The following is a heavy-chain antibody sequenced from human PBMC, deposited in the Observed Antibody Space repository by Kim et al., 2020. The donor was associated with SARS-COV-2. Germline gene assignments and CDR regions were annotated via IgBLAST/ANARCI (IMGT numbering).Heavy chain of an antibody. V-gene: IGHV4-34*01. CDR3: ARGVVVPDDY. CDR2: ST. D-gene: IGHD2-2*01. J-gene: IGHJ4*02. Sequence: STNYNPSLKSRVTISVDTSKNQCSLKLSSVTAADTAVYYCARGVVVPDDYWGQGTLVTVSS.